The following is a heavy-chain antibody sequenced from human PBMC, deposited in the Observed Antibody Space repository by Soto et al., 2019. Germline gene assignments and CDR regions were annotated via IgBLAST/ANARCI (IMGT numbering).Heavy chain of an antibody. D-gene: IGHD6-19*01. CDR1: GGSISSGGYY. J-gene: IGHJ4*02. Sequence: SETLSLTCTVSGGSISSGGYYWSWIRQHPGKGLEWIGYIYYSGSTYYNPSLKSRVTISVDTSKNQFSLKLSSVTAADTAVYYCARRGHIAVASTGGMLDDIDYWGQGTLVTVSS. CDR3: ARRGHIAVASTGGMLDDIDY. CDR2: IYYSGST. V-gene: IGHV4-31*03.